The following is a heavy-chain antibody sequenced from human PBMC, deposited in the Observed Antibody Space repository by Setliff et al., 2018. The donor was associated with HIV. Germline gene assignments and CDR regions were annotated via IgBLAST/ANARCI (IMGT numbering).Heavy chain of an antibody. CDR3: ARDYYESSGYYGWRFDP. CDR1: GDSISSCY. V-gene: IGHV4-4*07. Sequence: SETLSLTCTVSGDSISSCYWSWIRQSAGKGLEWIGRIYITGSTNYNPSLQSRVTMSVDTSKNQFSLKLTSVTAADTAVYYCARDYYESSGYYGWRFDPWGQGTLVTVSS. D-gene: IGHD3-22*01. J-gene: IGHJ5*02. CDR2: IYITGST.